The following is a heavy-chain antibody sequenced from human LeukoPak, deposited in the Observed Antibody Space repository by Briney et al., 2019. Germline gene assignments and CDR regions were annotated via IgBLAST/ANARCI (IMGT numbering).Heavy chain of an antibody. Sequence: SETLSLTCTVSGGSISSSSYYWGWIRQPPGKGLEWIGSIYYSGSTYYNPSLKSRVTISVDTSKNQFSLKLSSVTAADMAVYYCARDRVLWYYYYYMDVWGKGTTVTVSS. V-gene: IGHV4-39*07. CDR2: IYYSGST. J-gene: IGHJ6*03. CDR3: ARDRVLWYYYYYMDV. CDR1: GGSISSSSYY.